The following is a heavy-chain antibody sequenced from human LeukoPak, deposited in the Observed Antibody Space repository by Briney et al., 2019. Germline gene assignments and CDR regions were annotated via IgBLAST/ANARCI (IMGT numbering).Heavy chain of an antibody. CDR2: ISGSGGST. V-gene: IGHV3-23*01. D-gene: IGHD3-22*01. Sequence: GGSLRLSCAASGFTFSSHAMSWVRQAPGKGLEWVSAISGSGGSTYYADSVKGRFTMSRDNSKNTLYLQMNSLRAEDTAVYYCANPGSPYYYDSSDAFDIWGQGTMVTVSS. J-gene: IGHJ3*02. CDR1: GFTFSSHA. CDR3: ANPGSPYYYDSSDAFDI.